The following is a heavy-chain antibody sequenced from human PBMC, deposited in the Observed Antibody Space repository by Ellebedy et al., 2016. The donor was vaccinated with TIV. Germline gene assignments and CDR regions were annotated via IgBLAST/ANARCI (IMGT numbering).Heavy chain of an antibody. CDR2: IYPGDSDT. Sequence: GESLKISCKGSGYSFTSYWIGWVRQMPGKGLEWMGIIYPGDSDTRYSPSFQGQVTISADKSISTAYLQWSSLKASDTAMYYCARKLRGKTLYYYYGMDVWGQGTTVTVSS. CDR3: ARKLRGKTLYYYYGMDV. CDR1: GYSFTSYW. D-gene: IGHD3-16*01. J-gene: IGHJ6*02. V-gene: IGHV5-51*01.